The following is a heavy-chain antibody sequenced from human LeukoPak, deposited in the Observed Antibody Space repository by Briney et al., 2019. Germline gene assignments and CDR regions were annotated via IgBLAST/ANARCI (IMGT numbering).Heavy chain of an antibody. CDR2: IYSGGST. J-gene: IGHJ4*02. D-gene: IGHD5-12*01. Sequence: PGGSLRLSCAASGFTFSSYEMNWVRQAPGKGLEWVSVIYSGGSTYSADSVKGRFTISRDNSKNTLYLQMNSLRAEDTAVYYCARGPSGYHNPGGQGTLVTVSS. V-gene: IGHV3-66*01. CDR1: GFTFSSYE. CDR3: ARGPSGYHNP.